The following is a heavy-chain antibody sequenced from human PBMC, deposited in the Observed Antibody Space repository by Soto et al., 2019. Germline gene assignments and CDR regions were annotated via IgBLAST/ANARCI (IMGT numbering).Heavy chain of an antibody. Sequence: GGSLRLSCAASGFTFSSYAMHWVRQAPGKGLEWVAVISYDGSNKYYADSVKGRFTTSRDNSKNTLYLQKNSLRAEDTDVYYCARAGGSSENDFWGQGTLVTVSS. CDR1: GFTFSSYA. J-gene: IGHJ4*02. D-gene: IGHD1-26*01. CDR3: ARAGGSSENDF. CDR2: ISYDGSNK. V-gene: IGHV3-30-3*01.